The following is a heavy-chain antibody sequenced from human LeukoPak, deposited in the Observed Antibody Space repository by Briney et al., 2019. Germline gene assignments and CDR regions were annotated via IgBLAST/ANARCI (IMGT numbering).Heavy chain of an antibody. D-gene: IGHD6-13*01. CDR1: GGSFSGYY. Sequence: SETLSLTCAVYGGSFSGYYWSWIRQPPGKGLEWIGYIYYSGSTNYNPSLKSRVTISVDTSKNQFSLKLSSVTAADTAVYYCAREGLDSSSWSKGWFDPWGQGTLVTVSS. CDR3: AREGLDSSSWSKGWFDP. V-gene: IGHV4-59*01. J-gene: IGHJ5*02. CDR2: IYYSGST.